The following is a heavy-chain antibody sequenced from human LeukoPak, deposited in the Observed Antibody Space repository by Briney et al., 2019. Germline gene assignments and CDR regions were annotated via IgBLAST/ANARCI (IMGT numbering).Heavy chain of an antibody. CDR1: GFTFSSYG. D-gene: IGHD3-10*01. CDR2: IRYDGSNK. CDR3: AKVMRYYGSGSPLDY. Sequence: PGGSLRLSCAASGFTFSSYGMHWVRQAPGKGLEWVAFIRYDGSNKYYADSVKGRFTISRDNSKNTLYLQMNSLRAEDTAVYYCAKVMRYYGSGSPLDYWGQGTLVTVSS. J-gene: IGHJ4*02. V-gene: IGHV3-30*02.